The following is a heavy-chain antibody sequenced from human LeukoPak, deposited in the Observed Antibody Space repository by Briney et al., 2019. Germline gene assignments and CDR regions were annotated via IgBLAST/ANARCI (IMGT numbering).Heavy chain of an antibody. Sequence: GRSLRLSCAASGFTFDDYAMHWVRQAPGKGLEWVSGISWNSGSIGYADSVKGRFTISRDNAKNSLYLQMNSLRAEDTALYYCAVQGDAFDIWGQGTMVTVSS. CDR3: AVQGDAFDI. V-gene: IGHV3-9*01. CDR2: ISWNSGSI. J-gene: IGHJ3*02. CDR1: GFTFDDYA.